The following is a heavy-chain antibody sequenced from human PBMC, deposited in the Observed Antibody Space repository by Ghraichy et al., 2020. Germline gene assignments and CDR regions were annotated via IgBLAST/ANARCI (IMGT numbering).Heavy chain of an antibody. D-gene: IGHD3-22*01. J-gene: IGHJ6*02. CDR3: TRVTNMDSSGPLDV. V-gene: IGHV3-49*03. CDR2: IRSKAYGGTT. CDR1: GFTFGDYA. Sequence: GGSLRLSCTASGFTFGDYAMSWFRQAPGKGLEWVGFIRSKAYGGTTEYAASVKGRFTISRDDSKSIAYLQMNSLKTEDTAVYYCTRVTNMDSSGPLDVWGQGTTVTVSS.